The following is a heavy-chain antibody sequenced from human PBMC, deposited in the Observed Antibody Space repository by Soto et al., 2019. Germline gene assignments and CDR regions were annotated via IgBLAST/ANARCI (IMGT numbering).Heavy chain of an antibody. CDR1: GASVNVYY. CDR2: IYTTVST. V-gene: IGHV4-4*07. CDR3: VRDRLNWFDP. Sequence: GTLSITCKVCGASVNVYYWSWLRKSAGKGLEWIGRIYTTVSTNYNPSLKSRVTMSVDLSKNHLSLRLTSVTAADTAVYYCVRDRLNWFDPWGQGALVTVSS. J-gene: IGHJ5*02.